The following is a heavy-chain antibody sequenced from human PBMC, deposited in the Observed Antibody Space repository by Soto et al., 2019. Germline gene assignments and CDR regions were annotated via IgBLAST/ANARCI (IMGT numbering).Heavy chain of an antibody. D-gene: IGHD3-22*01. J-gene: IGHJ4*02. CDR2: IYYSGST. V-gene: IGHV4-30-4*08. Sequence: SWIRQPLWKGLEWIGYIYYSGSTYYNPSLKSRVTISVDTSKNQFSLKLSSVTAADTAVYYCARDSYDSSGSSGYSFDYWGQGTLVTVSS. CDR3: ARDSYDSSGSSGYSFDY.